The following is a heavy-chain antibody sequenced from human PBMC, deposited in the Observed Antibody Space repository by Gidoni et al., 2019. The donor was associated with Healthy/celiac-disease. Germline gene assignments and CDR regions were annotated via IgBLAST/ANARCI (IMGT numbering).Heavy chain of an antibody. Sequence: QLQLQESGPGLVTPSETLSLTCTVAGGSMTSSSDYWGWLRQHPGKGLEWIGIIYYMGSTYYTPSLKRRLPISVDTSKNQFSLNLNSVTAADTAVYYCARNQSVPAAGFFDYWGQGTLVIVSS. J-gene: IGHJ4*02. V-gene: IGHV4-39*01. CDR3: ARNQSVPAAGFFDY. D-gene: IGHD6-13*01. CDR2: IYYMGST. CDR1: GGSMTSSSDY.